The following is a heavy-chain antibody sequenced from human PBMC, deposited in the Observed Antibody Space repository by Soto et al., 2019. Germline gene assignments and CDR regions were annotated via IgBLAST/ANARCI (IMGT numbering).Heavy chain of an antibody. D-gene: IGHD6-13*01. V-gene: IGHV7-4-1*01. Sequence: QVQLVQSGSELKKPGASVKVSCKSSGYTFTSYAMNWVRQAPGQGLEWMGWINTNTGNPTYAQGFTGRFVFSLDTSVSTAYLQICSLKAEDTAVYYCARGPPQLVHNWFDPWGQGTLVTVSS. CDR3: ARGPPQLVHNWFDP. J-gene: IGHJ5*02. CDR2: INTNTGNP. CDR1: GYTFTSYA.